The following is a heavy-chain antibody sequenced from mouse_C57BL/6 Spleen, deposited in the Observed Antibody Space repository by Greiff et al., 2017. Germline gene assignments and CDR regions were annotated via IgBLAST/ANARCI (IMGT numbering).Heavy chain of an antibody. D-gene: IGHD1-1*01. J-gene: IGHJ4*01. CDR2: ISSGSSTI. Sequence: EVQLVESGGGLVKPGGSLKLSCAASGFTFSDYGMHWVRQAPEKGLAWVAYISSGSSTIYYADTVKGRFTISRDNAKNTLFLQMTSLRSEDTAMYYCARRYYGSSHAMDYWGQGTSVTVAS. V-gene: IGHV5-17*01. CDR1: GFTFSDYG. CDR3: ARRYYGSSHAMDY.